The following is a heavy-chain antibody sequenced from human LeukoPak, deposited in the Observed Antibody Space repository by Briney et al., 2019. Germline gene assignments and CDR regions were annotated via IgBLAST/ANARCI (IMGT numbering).Heavy chain of an antibody. J-gene: IGHJ6*03. CDR2: INPNSGGT. Sequence: ASVKVSCKASGGTFSSYAISWVRQAPGQGLEWMGWINPNSGGTNYAQKFQGRVAMTRDTSISTAYMELSRLRSDDTAVYYCARGALRAHYYMDVWGKGTTVTVSS. CDR3: ARGALRAHYYMDV. D-gene: IGHD4-17*01. CDR1: GGTFSSYA. V-gene: IGHV1-2*02.